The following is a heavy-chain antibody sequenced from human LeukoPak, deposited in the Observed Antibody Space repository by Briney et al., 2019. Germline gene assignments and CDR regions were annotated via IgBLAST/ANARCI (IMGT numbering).Heavy chain of an antibody. Sequence: PGGSLRLSCAASGFTFSSYSMNWVRQAPGKGLEWVSYITFSSSIIYYADSVKGRFTISRDNAKNSLYLQMNSLRAEDTAVYYCARDYYYMDVWGKGTTVTISS. CDR3: ARDYYYMDV. CDR1: GFTFSSYS. V-gene: IGHV3-48*01. J-gene: IGHJ6*03. CDR2: ITFSSSII.